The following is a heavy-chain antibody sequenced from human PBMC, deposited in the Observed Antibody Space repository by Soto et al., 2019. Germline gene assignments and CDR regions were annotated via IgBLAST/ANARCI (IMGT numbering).Heavy chain of an antibody. Sequence: EVQLLESGGGLVQPGMSLRLSCAASGFTFSSYAMSWVRQAPGKGLEWVSAISGSGSSVYVADSVRGRFIMSRDLSTNTVSLQMNSLRAEDTAVYYCAKVRASYLSASYFYYGLDVWGQGTTVTVSS. CDR3: AKVRASYLSASYFYYGLDV. D-gene: IGHD3-10*01. J-gene: IGHJ6*02. CDR2: ISGSGSSV. CDR1: GFTFSSYA. V-gene: IGHV3-23*01.